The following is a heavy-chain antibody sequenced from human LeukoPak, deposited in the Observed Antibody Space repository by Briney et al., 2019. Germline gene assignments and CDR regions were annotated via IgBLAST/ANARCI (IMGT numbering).Heavy chain of an antibody. CDR2: IIPILGIA. CDR1: GGTFSSYA. V-gene: IGHV1-69*04. D-gene: IGHD3-22*01. CDR3: AREEYYYDSSGYYYYYGMDV. Sequence: ASVKVSCKASGGTFSSYAISWVRQAPGQGLEWMGRIIPILGIANYAQKFQGRVTITADKSTSTAYVELSRLRSEDTAVYYCAREEYYYDSSGYYYYYGMDVWGQGTTVTVSS. J-gene: IGHJ6*02.